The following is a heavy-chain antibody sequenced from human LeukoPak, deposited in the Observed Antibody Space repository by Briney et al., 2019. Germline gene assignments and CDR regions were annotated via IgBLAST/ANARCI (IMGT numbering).Heavy chain of an antibody. D-gene: IGHD1-14*01. V-gene: IGHV1-69*05. CDR3: SSSNQRPKTGETMRNYVFYMDV. CDR2: VIPMYSTT. Sequence: GASVKVSCKASGGTFSNTAFNWVRQAPGQGLQWMGGVIPMYSTTTNAHRFQGRLTISTDESTSTVTMELRSLKSEDTAVYYCSSSNQRPKTGETMRNYVFYMDVWSSGTTVTVS. J-gene: IGHJ6*03. CDR1: GGTFSNTA.